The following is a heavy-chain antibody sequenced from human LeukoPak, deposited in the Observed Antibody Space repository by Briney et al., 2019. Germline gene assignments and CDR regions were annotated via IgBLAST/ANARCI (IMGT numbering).Heavy chain of an antibody. D-gene: IGHD5-12*01. J-gene: IGHJ4*02. CDR2: IDPYTGNT. V-gene: IGHV1-2*02. Sequence: ASVKVSCKASGYTFFGYYLHWVRQAPGQGREWRAWIDPYTGNTHYAQKFQGRITVTRDTSVSTTYMELSWLTSDDTARYYCAREYSASEHWGQGTLVTVSS. CDR1: GYTFFGYY. CDR3: AREYSASEH.